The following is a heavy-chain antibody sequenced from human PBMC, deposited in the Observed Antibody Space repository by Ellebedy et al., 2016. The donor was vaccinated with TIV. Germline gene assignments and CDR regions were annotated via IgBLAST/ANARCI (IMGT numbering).Heavy chain of an antibody. CDR1: GFTFSSYC. CDR2: IKQDGSEK. J-gene: IGHJ4*02. V-gene: IGHV3-7*03. Sequence: GESLKISCSASGFTFSSYCMSWVRQAPGKGLEWVANIKQDGSEKYYVDSVKGRFTISRDNAKNSLYLQMNSLSAEDTAVYYCARGGGVGYWGQGTLVTVSS. CDR3: ARGGGVGY. D-gene: IGHD2-15*01.